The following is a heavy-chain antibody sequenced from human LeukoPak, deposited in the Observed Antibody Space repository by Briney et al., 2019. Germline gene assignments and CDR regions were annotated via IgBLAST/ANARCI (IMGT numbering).Heavy chain of an antibody. CDR1: GFSFSSYT. D-gene: IGHD2-15*01. J-gene: IGHJ1*01. Sequence: GGSLRLSCAASGFSFSSYTMNWVRQAPGKGLEWISYIDTTITTTNYADSVRGRFTISRDNAKNSLYLQMDSLRAEDTALYYCARGLVVVAQYFQHWGQGTLVTVSS. CDR2: IDTTITTT. CDR3: ARGLVVVAQYFQH. V-gene: IGHV3-48*01.